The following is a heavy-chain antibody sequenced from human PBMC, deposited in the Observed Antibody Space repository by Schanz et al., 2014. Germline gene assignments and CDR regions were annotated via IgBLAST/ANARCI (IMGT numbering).Heavy chain of an antibody. D-gene: IGHD2-15*01. CDR2: IGTSGGT. Sequence: EAQLVESGGGLVKPGGSLRLSCAASGFTFSSYAMSWVRQAPGKGLEWVSTIGTSGGTNYAESVKGRFTISRDNSKNTLYLQMNSLRAEDTAVYYCAKTPREYCNYDNCPNWFDSWGQGTLVTASS. CDR1: GFTFSSYA. CDR3: AKTPREYCNYDNCPNWFDS. V-gene: IGHV3-23*04. J-gene: IGHJ5*01.